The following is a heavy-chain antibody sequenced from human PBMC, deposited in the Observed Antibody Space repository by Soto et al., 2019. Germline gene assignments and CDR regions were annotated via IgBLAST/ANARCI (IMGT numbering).Heavy chain of an antibody. D-gene: IGHD7-27*01. V-gene: IGHV4-59*01. CDR2: SYYTGAT. CDR3: ARERPPRTGSDY. Sequence: SETLSLTCTVSLGSITGYYWSWIRQSPGKGLEWIGCSYYTGATNYNPSLKSRVNISVVTSKNQFSLTLSSATAADTAVYYCARERPPRTGSDYWGKRTLVTVSS. J-gene: IGHJ4*02. CDR1: LGSITGYY.